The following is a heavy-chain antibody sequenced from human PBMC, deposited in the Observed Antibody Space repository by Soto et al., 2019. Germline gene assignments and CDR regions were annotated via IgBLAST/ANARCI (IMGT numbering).Heavy chain of an antibody. CDR2: IWYDGSNK. J-gene: IGHJ4*02. D-gene: IGHD6-6*01. CDR1: GFTFSSYG. Sequence: QVQLVESGGGVVQPGRSLRLSCAASGFTFSSYGMHWVRQAPGKGLEWVAVIWYDGSNKYYADSVKGRFTISRDNSKNTLYLQINSLRAEDTAVYYWARAPGGRRSSLDYWGQGTLVTVSS. CDR3: ARAPGGRRSSLDY. V-gene: IGHV3-33*01.